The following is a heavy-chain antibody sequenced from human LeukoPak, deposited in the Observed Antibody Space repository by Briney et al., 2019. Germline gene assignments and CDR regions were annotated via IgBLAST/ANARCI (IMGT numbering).Heavy chain of an antibody. D-gene: IGHD3-22*01. CDR3: ARSSGYYSSLFYMHV. CDR1: GYTFTNYG. Sequence: ASVKVSCKASGYTFTNYGFSWVRQAPGQGLEWVGIINPSGDPTTYAQKFQGRVTMTSDMSTSTVYMELSSLRSEDTAVYYCARSSGYYSSLFYMHVWGKGTTVTVSS. V-gene: IGHV1-46*01. CDR2: INPSGDPT. J-gene: IGHJ6*03.